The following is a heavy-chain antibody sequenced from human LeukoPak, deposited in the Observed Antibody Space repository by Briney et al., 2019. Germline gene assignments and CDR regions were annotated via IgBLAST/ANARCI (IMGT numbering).Heavy chain of an antibody. V-gene: IGHV4-59*01. J-gene: IGHJ4*02. CDR3: ARRDSSGYYPDY. D-gene: IGHD3-22*01. CDR2: IYYSGST. CDR1: GGSISSYY. Sequence: SETLSLTCTVSGGSISSYYWSWIRQPPGKGLQWIGYIYYSGSTNYNPSLKSRVTISVDTSKNQFSLKLSSVTAADTAVYYCARRDSSGYYPDYWGQGTLVTVSS.